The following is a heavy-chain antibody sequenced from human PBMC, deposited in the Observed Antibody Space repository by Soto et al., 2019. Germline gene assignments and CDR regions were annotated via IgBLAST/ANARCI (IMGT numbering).Heavy chain of an antibody. CDR2: IYPGDSDT. D-gene: IGHD3-3*01. J-gene: IGHJ4*01. CDR1: GYSFSSYW. V-gene: IGHV5-51*01. CDR3: ARSPDYDFWSGYSAYYFDS. Sequence: PGEALKISWKGSGYSFSSYWIGWVRQMPGKGLEWMGIIYPGDSDTRYSPSFQGQVTISADKSISTAYLQWSSLKASDTAMYYCARSPDYDFWSGYSAYYFDSWGHGTLVTVSS.